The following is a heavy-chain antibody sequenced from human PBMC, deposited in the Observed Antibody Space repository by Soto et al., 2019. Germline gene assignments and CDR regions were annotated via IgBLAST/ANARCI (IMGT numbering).Heavy chain of an antibody. V-gene: IGHV4-59*08. CDR3: ARHVFGGHKPGFYYYYMDV. D-gene: IGHD3-10*02. CDR1: GGSISSYY. CDR2: IYYSGST. J-gene: IGHJ6*03. Sequence: SETLSLTCTVSGGSISSYYWSWIRQPPGKGLEWIGYIYYSGSTNYNPSLKSRVTISVDTSKNQFSLKLSSVTAADTAVYYCARHVFGGHKPGFYYYYMDVWGKGTTVTVSS.